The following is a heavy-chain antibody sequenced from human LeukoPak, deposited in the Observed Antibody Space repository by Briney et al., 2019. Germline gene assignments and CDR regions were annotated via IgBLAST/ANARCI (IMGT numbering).Heavy chain of an antibody. CDR1: RFTFSSYG. CDR3: AKEDGIAAAGRLYRYFDY. CDR2: IRYDGSNK. D-gene: IGHD6-13*01. V-gene: IGHV3-30*02. Sequence: GGSLRLSCAASRFTFSSYGMHWVRQAPGKGLEWVAFIRYDGSNKYYADSVKGRFTISRDNSKNTLYLQMDSLRAEDTAVYYCAKEDGIAAAGRLYRYFDYWGQGTLVTVSS. J-gene: IGHJ4*02.